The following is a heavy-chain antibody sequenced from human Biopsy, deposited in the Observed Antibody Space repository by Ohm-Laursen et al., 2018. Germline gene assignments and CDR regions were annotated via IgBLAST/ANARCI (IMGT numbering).Heavy chain of an antibody. CDR3: AKDRYNYTPIGGFSMDV. D-gene: IGHD5-18*01. V-gene: IGHV3-30*18. CDR1: GFTFNNYG. J-gene: IGHJ6*02. CDR2: IFYDGSNT. Sequence: SLRLSCTASGFTFNNYGMQWVRQAPGKGLEWMAFIFYDGSNTYYADSVKGRFTISRDNSRDTLYLQMSSLRAEDTAVYYCAKDRYNYTPIGGFSMDVWDQGTTVTVSS.